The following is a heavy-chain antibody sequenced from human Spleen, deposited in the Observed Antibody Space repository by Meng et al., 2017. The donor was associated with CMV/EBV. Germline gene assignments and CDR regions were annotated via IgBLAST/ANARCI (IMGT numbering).Heavy chain of an antibody. CDR3: ARPNYDVWSGYENDYYYYGMDV. D-gene: IGHD3-3*01. J-gene: IGHJ6*02. CDR2: ITADNGNT. CDR1: GYTFTSYG. V-gene: IGHV1-18*01. Sequence: ASVKVSCKASGYTFTSYGISWVRQAPGQGLEWMGWITADNGNTNYAQKLQGRVTMTTDTSTSTAYMELRSLRSDDTAVYYCARPNYDVWSGYENDYYYYGMDVWGQGTTVTVSS.